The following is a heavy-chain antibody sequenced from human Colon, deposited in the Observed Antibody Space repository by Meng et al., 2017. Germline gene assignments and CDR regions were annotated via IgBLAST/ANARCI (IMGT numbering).Heavy chain of an antibody. D-gene: IGHD1-26*01. CDR1: GFTFSSYW. Sequence: GGSLRLSCAASGFTFSSYWMHWVRQAPGKGLGWVSRMNSDGSGTSYADSVKGRFTISRDNAKNMLYLQMNSLRAEDTAVYYCARGSDSGSYYGSEYFQHWGQGTLVTVSS. J-gene: IGHJ1*01. V-gene: IGHV3-74*01. CDR2: MNSDGSGT. CDR3: ARGSDSGSYYGSEYFQH.